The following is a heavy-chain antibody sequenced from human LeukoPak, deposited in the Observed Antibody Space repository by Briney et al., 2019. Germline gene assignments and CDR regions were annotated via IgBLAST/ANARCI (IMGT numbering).Heavy chain of an antibody. CDR1: GFTFSSYA. V-gene: IGHV3-23*01. CDR3: AKGKVPADLPKYYFDQ. J-gene: IGHJ4*02. CDR2: ISGSGSST. Sequence: GGSLRLSCAASGFTFSSYAMSWVRLAPGKGLECVSGISGSGSSTYYADSVKGRFTISRDNSKNTLYLQMSSLRAEDTALYYCAKGKVPADLPKYYFDQWGQGTLVTVPS. D-gene: IGHD2-2*01.